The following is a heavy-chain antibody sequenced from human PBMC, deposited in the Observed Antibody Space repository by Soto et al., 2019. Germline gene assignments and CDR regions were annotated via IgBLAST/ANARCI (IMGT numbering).Heavy chain of an antibody. CDR1: GFSFSGSD. D-gene: IGHD3-22*01. V-gene: IGHV3-73*01. Sequence: GGSLRLSCAASGFSFSGSDMHWVRQASGKGLEWVGRIRSKANTYATAFAASVKGRFTISRDDSKNTAYLQMNSLKTEDTAVYYCARPYFYDSSGAYAFDIWGQGTMVTVSS. CDR2: IRSKANTYAT. CDR3: ARPYFYDSSGAYAFDI. J-gene: IGHJ3*02.